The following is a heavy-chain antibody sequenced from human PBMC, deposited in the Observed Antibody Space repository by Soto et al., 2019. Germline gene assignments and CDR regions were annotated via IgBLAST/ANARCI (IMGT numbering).Heavy chain of an antibody. CDR3: PSGIAMKVVAKSGAPDKYYFDC. CDR2: INHSGRT. D-gene: IGHD3-22*01. CDR1: GGSFSGYY. V-gene: IGHV4-34*01. Sequence: PXETLSLTCAVYGGSFSGYYWTWIRQPPGKALEWIGEINHSGRTSYNPSLKSRVTISVDTSKNQFSLKRKPLTPADTAVYQCPSGIAMKVVAKSGAPDKYYFDCWGRVTLVTVSS. J-gene: IGHJ4*01.